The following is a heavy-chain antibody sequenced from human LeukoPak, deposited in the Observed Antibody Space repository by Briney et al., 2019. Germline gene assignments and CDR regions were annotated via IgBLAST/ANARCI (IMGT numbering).Heavy chain of an antibody. D-gene: IGHD3-22*01. V-gene: IGHV3-23*01. CDR3: AKDFRPDYYGSSGYYYFDY. CDR2: ISGSSDNT. Sequence: PGGSLRLSCAASGFTFASYAMNWVRQAPGKGLEWVSAISGSSDNTYYADSVKGRFTISRDNSKNTLYLQMNSLRAEDTAVYYCAKDFRPDYYGSSGYYYFDYWGQGTLVTVSS. J-gene: IGHJ4*02. CDR1: GFTFASYA.